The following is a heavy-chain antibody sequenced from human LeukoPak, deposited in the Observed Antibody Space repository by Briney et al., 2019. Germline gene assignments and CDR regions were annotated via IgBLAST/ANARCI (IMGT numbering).Heavy chain of an antibody. CDR1: GFTFSSHN. Sequence: GGSLRLSCAASGFTFSSHNMKWVRQAPGRGLEGISYITTGSSTIKYADSVKGRFTISRDNTKSSLYLQMNSLRAEDTAVYYCARDTGAVGGILSYHFYYMDVWGKGTPVTVS. D-gene: IGHD3-16*01. CDR2: ITTGSSTI. CDR3: ARDTGAVGGILSYHFYYMDV. J-gene: IGHJ6*03. V-gene: IGHV3-48*01.